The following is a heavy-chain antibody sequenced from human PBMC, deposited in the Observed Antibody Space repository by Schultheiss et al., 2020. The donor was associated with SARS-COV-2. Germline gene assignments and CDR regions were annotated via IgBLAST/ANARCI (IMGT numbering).Heavy chain of an antibody. CDR3: ARAQPPIMVQGVITHYYYYGMDV. D-gene: IGHD3-10*01. V-gene: IGHV3-21*01. J-gene: IGHJ6*02. Sequence: GESLKISCAASGFTFSNYAMSWVRQAPGKGLEWVSSISSSSSYIYYADSVKGRFTISRDNAKNSLYLQMNSLRAEDTAVYYCARAQPPIMVQGVITHYYYYGMDVWGQGTTVTVSS. CDR1: GFTFSNYA. CDR2: ISSSSSYI.